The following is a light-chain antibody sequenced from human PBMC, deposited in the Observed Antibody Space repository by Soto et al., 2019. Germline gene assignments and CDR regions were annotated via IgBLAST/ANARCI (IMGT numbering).Light chain of an antibody. CDR2: DAS. Sequence: EIVLTQSPATLSLSPGERATLSCRASQSVSSYLAWYQQKPGQAPRLLIYDASNRATGIPARFSGSGSGTDFTLTISSLEPEDFAVYYCQQRSNWPRTCGQGNKGDIK. J-gene: IGKJ1*01. CDR1: QSVSSY. V-gene: IGKV3-11*01. CDR3: QQRSNWPRT.